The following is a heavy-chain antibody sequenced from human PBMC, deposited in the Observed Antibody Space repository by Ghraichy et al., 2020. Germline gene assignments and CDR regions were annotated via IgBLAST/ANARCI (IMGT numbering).Heavy chain of an antibody. D-gene: IGHD6-19*01. J-gene: IGHJ4*02. CDR2: ISVYNGNT. Sequence: ASVKVSCKASGDTFTSYGISWVRQAPGQGLEWMGWISVYNGNTNYAQNLQDRVTMTRDTSTSTAYMELRSLRSDDTAVYYCVASGHLDYWGQGTLVTVSS. V-gene: IGHV1-18*04. CDR1: GDTFTSYG. CDR3: VASGHLDY.